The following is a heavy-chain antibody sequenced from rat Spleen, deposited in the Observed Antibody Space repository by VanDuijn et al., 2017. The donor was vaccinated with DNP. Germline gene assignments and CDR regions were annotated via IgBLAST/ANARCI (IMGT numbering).Heavy chain of an antibody. D-gene: IGHD1-2*01. CDR2: IWAAGGT. V-gene: IGHV2-13*01. J-gene: IGHJ4*01. CDR1: GFSLTSYH. Sequence: QVQLTESGPGLVQPSQTLSLTCTVSGFSLTSYHVSWVRQPPGKSLVWMGSIWAAGGTNYNSAVQSRLSISRDTSKSQVFLKMNSLQTEDTAIYYCTRDGSPYYSSQMDVLDAWGQGASVTVSS. CDR3: TRDGSPYYSSQMDVLDA.